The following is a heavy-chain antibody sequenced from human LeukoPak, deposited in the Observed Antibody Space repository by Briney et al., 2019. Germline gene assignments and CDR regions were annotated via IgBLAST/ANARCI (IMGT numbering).Heavy chain of an antibody. V-gene: IGHV3-33*01. D-gene: IGHD3-22*01. CDR2: IWYDGTNK. J-gene: IGHJ4*02. Sequence: PGRSLRLSCAASGFTFSSYGMHWVRQAPGKGLEWVALIWYDGTNKYYADSVKGRFTISRDSSKNTLYLQVNNLRAEDTAVYYCARGPYYYDISGSPRGDYWGQGTLVTVSS. CDR3: ARGPYYYDISGSPRGDY. CDR1: GFTFSSYG.